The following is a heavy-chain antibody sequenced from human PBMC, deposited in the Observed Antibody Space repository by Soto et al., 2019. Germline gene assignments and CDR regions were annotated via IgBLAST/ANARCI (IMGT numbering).Heavy chain of an antibody. Sequence: GGSLRLSCAASGFTFSSYAMHWVRQAPGKGLEWVAVISYDGSNKYYADSVKGRFTISRDNSKNTLYLQMNSLRAEDTAVYYCARGGGYDSEFDPWGQGTLVTVSS. CDR3: ARGGGYDSEFDP. CDR1: GFTFSSYA. J-gene: IGHJ5*02. D-gene: IGHD5-12*01. CDR2: ISYDGSNK. V-gene: IGHV3-30-3*01.